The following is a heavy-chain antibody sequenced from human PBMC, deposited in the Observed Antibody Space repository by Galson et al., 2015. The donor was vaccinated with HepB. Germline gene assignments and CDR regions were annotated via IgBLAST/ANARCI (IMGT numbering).Heavy chain of an antibody. D-gene: IGHD3-16*01. CDR3: AKDIGSYGLYYYYYGMDV. J-gene: IGHJ6*02. CDR2: IRYDGSNN. V-gene: IGHV3-30*02. Sequence: SLRLSCAVSGFTFNSYGMHWVRQAPGKGLEWVAFIRYDGSNNYYADTVKGRFTISRDNSKNTLYLQMNSLRTEDTAVYYCAKDIGSYGLYYYYYGMDVWGQGTTVTVSS. CDR1: GFTFNSYG.